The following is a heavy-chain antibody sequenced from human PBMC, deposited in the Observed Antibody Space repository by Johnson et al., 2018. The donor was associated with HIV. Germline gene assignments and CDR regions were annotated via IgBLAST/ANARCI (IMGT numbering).Heavy chain of an antibody. D-gene: IGHD3-22*01. CDR3: ARGEYDSSGWSEEDGAFDM. CDR2: ISYDGINK. Sequence: QVQLVESGGGVVQPGRSLRLSCIVSRFTFSSYAMYWVRQAPGKGLEWVAVISYDGINKYYTDSVKGRFTISRDNSKNTLYLQMNSLRAEDTAVYYCARGEYDSSGWSEEDGAFDMWGQGTMVTVSS. CDR1: RFTFSSYA. J-gene: IGHJ3*02. V-gene: IGHV3-30*04.